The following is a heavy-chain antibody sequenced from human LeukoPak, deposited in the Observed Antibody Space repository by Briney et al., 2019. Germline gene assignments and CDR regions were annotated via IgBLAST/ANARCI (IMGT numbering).Heavy chain of an antibody. J-gene: IGHJ4*02. CDR1: GFTVSGNY. V-gene: IGHV3-23*01. Sequence: GGSLRLSYAVSGFTVSGNYMSWVRQAPGKGLEWVSAFSGSGGDTYYADSVKGRFTISRDNSKNTLYLQMNSLRAEDTAVYYCAKSRYNRFDYWGQGTLVTVSS. CDR3: AKSRYNRFDY. CDR2: FSGSGGDT. D-gene: IGHD5-24*01.